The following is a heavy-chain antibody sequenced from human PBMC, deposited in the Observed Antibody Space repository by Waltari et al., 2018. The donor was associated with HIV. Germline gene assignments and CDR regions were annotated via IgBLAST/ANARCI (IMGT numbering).Heavy chain of an antibody. CDR3: ARDVAGRPDYYFYGMDV. V-gene: IGHV3-30*04. Sequence: QVQLVESGGGVVQPGRSLRLSCSASGFTFSTYAMHWVRQAPGKGLDWLASISNDGTLKYNADSLKGRFTISRDNSQNMLYLQLNSLRPEDTAFYYCARDVAGRPDYYFYGMDVWGQGTAVSVSS. CDR1: GFTFSTYA. D-gene: IGHD6-6*01. J-gene: IGHJ6*02. CDR2: ISNDGTLK.